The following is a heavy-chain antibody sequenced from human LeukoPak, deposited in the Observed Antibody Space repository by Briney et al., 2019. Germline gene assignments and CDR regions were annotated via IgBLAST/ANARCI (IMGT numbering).Heavy chain of an antibody. CDR1: GFTFDDYA. J-gene: IGHJ4*02. Sequence: PGGSLRLSCAASGFTFDDYAMHWVRQAPGKGLEWVSGINWSGDRIGYADSVKGRFTISRDNAKNSLYLQMNSLRAEDTALYYCAKGSSLYVDYWGQGTLVTVSS. V-gene: IGHV3-9*01. CDR3: AKGSSLYVDY. D-gene: IGHD6-13*01. CDR2: INWSGDRI.